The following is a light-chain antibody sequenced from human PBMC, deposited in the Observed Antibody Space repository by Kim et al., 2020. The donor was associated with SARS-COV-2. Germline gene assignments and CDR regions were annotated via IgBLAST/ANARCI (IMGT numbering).Light chain of an antibody. CDR3: QAWGSKTAVT. Sequence: VSPGQTASITCCGDKLGDKSSCWYQQKPGQSPVLVICQNTKRPSGIPERFSGSTSGNTATLTSSGTQAMDEADYYCQAWGSKTAVTFGGGTQLTVL. V-gene: IGLV3-1*01. J-gene: IGLJ2*01. CDR1: KLGDKS. CDR2: QNT.